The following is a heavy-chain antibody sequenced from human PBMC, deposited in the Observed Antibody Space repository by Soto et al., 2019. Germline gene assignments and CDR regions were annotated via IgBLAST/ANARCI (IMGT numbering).Heavy chain of an antibody. V-gene: IGHV1-18*01. J-gene: IGHJ3*02. Sequence: GTSVKVSCKDSGYTYASYGSSWVRQAPGQGLEWMGWISAYNGNTNYAQKLQGRVTMTTDTSTSTAYMELRSLRSDDTAVYYCARVSITIFGVVIADDAFDIWGQGTMVTVSS. CDR3: ARVSITIFGVVIADDAFDI. CDR1: GYTYASYG. D-gene: IGHD3-3*01. CDR2: ISAYNGNT.